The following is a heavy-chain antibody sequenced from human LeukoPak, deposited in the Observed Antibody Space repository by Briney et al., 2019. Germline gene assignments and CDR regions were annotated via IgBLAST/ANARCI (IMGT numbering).Heavy chain of an antibody. V-gene: IGHV3-48*03. CDR1: GLTFRRYK. CDR2: IGPSGVNI. Sequence: GGSLRLSCAHSGLTFRRYKKKWGRQAPGKGLEWVSYIGPSGVNIYYADSVRGRFTISRDNAKSSVYLQMNSLTAEDTAIYYCATHYLRDYWGQGTPVTVSS. CDR3: ATHYLRDY. D-gene: IGHD2/OR15-2a*01. J-gene: IGHJ4*02.